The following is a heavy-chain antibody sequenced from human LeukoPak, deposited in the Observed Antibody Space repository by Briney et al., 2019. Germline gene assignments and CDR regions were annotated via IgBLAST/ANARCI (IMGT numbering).Heavy chain of an antibody. Sequence: GGSLRLSYAASGFTFDDYAVHWVRQAPGKGLEWVSGISWNSGSIGYADSVKGRFTISRDNAKNSLYLQMNSLRAEDTALYYCAKDSTYYGSGSYSWGQGTLVTVSS. CDR3: AKDSTYYGSGSYS. CDR1: GFTFDDYA. J-gene: IGHJ5*02. V-gene: IGHV3-9*01. CDR2: ISWNSGSI. D-gene: IGHD3-10*01.